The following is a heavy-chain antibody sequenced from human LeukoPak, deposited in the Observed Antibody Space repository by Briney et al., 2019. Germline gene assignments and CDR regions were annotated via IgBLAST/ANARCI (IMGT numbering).Heavy chain of an antibody. J-gene: IGHJ6*02. V-gene: IGHV1-2*02. D-gene: IGHD2-2*01. CDR1: GYTFTGQY. CDR2: INPDTGAT. Sequence: ASVTVSCKASGYTFTGQYLHWVRQAPGQGLEWMGWINPDTGATDIAQKFQGRVTMTRDTSISAAYMELSRLRSDDTAVYYCTRDHCSYINCYEDYYYGMDVWGQGTTVTVSS. CDR3: TRDHCSYINCYEDYYYGMDV.